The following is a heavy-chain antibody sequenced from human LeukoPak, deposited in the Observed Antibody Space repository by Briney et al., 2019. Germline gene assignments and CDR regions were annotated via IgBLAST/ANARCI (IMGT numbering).Heavy chain of an antibody. V-gene: IGHV1-69*04. CDR1: GGTFSSYA. Sequence: SVKVSCKASGGTFSSYAISWVRQAPGQGLEWMGRIIPILGIANYAQKFQGRVTITADKSTSTAYMELSSLRSEDTAVYYCAREMDYDSSGSNFDYWGQGTLVTVSS. CDR2: IIPILGIA. CDR3: AREMDYDSSGSNFDY. J-gene: IGHJ4*02. D-gene: IGHD3-22*01.